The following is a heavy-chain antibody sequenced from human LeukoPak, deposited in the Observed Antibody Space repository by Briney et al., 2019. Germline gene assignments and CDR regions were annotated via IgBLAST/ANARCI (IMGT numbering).Heavy chain of an antibody. CDR2: SPYNGNT. J-gene: IGHJ4*02. CDR1: GYTFTSYG. D-gene: IGHD6-13*01. Sequence: GASVKVSCKASGYTFTSYGISWVRQAPGQGLEWMGWSPYNGNTNYAQKLQGRVTMTTDTSTSTAYMELRSLRSDDTAVYYCARVAAAATIPPFDYWGQGTLVTVSS. V-gene: IGHV1-18*01. CDR3: ARVAAAATIPPFDY.